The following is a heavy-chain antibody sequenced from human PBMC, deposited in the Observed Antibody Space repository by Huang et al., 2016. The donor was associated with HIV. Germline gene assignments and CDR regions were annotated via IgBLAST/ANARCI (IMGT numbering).Heavy chain of an antibody. J-gene: IGHJ4*02. Sequence: EEQLVESGGGLVQPGGSLRFPCAASGFSCSSCNMNWVRQAPGKGMELLSYSSEAGRVNTCADYVKGRFTVSRDNAKNALYLQMDSVRAEDTAVDYCARGYSSSWLYNWGQGTLVTVSS. D-gene: IGHD6-13*01. V-gene: IGHV3-48*01. CDR3: ARGYSSSWLYN. CDR2: SSEAGRVN. CDR1: GFSCSSCN.